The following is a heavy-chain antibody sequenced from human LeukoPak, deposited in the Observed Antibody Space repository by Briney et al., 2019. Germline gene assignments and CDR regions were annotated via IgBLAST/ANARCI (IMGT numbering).Heavy chain of an antibody. V-gene: IGHV3-69-1*01. CDR2: ITKKTAI. CDR1: GFSVTHYY. CDR3: ARGTYYSGSGTRNWFDP. Sequence: PGWSLTLSCPASGFSVTHYYMHWLRQSPGKGLEWVSHITKKTAIEYAESVMGRLPISRDNANNLLLLQMDSLRPEDTGVYYCARGTYYSGSGTRNWFDPWGHGTLVTVSS. J-gene: IGHJ5*02. D-gene: IGHD3-10*01.